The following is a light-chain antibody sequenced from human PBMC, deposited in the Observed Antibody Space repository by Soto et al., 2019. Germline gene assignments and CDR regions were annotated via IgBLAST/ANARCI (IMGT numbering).Light chain of an antibody. V-gene: IGKV3-20*01. J-gene: IGKJ2*01. CDR1: QSVSSIY. Sequence: EIVLTQSPGTLSLSPGERATLSCRASQSVSSIYLAWYQQKPGQAPRLLIYGASSRATGIPDRFSGSGSGTDFTLTISRLEPEDFAVYYCQQYSSSPPYTFGQGTKLEIK. CDR3: QQYSSSPPYT. CDR2: GAS.